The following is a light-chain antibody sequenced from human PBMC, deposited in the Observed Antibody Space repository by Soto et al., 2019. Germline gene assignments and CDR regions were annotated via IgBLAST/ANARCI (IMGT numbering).Light chain of an antibody. J-gene: IGLJ2*01. V-gene: IGLV2-11*01. CDR1: SRDVGGYNY. CDR2: GVF. CDR3: SSYAGSSII. Sequence: QSALTQPRSVSGSLGQSVTISCTGTSRDVGGYNYVSWYQQHPGKAPKIVIYGVFRRPSGVPGRFSGSKSGNTASLTISGLQADDEGDYYSSSYAGSSIISGGGTKLTVL.